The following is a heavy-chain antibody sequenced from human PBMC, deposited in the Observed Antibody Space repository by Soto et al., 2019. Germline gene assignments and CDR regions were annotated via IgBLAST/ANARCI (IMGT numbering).Heavy chain of an antibody. Sequence: EVQLVESGGGLVQPGGSLRLSCAASGFTFSSYEMNWVRQAPGKGLEWVSYISSSGSTIYYADSVKGRFTISRDNAKNSLYLQMNSLRAEDTAVYYCASITMIVVVNLYGMDVWGQGTTVTVSS. D-gene: IGHD3-22*01. CDR1: GFTFSSYE. CDR2: ISSSGSTI. J-gene: IGHJ6*02. CDR3: ASITMIVVVNLYGMDV. V-gene: IGHV3-48*03.